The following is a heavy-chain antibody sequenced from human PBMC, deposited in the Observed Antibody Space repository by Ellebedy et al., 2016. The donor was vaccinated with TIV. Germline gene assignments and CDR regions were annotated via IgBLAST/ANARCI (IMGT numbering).Heavy chain of an antibody. CDR2: ISHTGSRT. CDR1: GFTFSSYW. D-gene: IGHD3-22*01. J-gene: IGHJ4*02. Sequence: PGGSLRLSCAASGFTFSSYWMTWVRQAPGKGLEWVSTISHTGSRTYYADSVEGRFTISRDTSKKTLYLQMNSLRAEDTAIYYCAKGRGGGSDSSAPRYYFDYWGLGTLVTVSS. CDR3: AKGRGGGSDSSAPRYYFDY. V-gene: IGHV3-23*01.